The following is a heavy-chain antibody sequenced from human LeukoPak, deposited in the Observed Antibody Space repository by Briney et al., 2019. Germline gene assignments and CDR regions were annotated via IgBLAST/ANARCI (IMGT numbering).Heavy chain of an antibody. Sequence: SETLSLTCAVSGGSISSSNWWSWVRQPPGKGLEWIGEIYHSGSTNYNPSLKSRVTISVDTSKNQFSLKLSSVTAADTAVYYCARDPIAAAGRPFDYWGQGTLVTVSS. CDR1: GGSISSSNW. D-gene: IGHD6-13*01. CDR3: ARDPIAAAGRPFDY. CDR2: IYHSGST. V-gene: IGHV4-4*02. J-gene: IGHJ4*02.